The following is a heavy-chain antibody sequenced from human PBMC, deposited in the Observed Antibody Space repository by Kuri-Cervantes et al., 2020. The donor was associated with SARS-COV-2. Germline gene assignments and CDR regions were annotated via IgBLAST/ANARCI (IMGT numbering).Heavy chain of an antibody. CDR3: ANGAPMIVVVTYDAFDI. V-gene: IGHV3-23*01. J-gene: IGHJ3*02. D-gene: IGHD3-22*01. CDR1: GFTFSSYA. Sequence: GGSLRLSCAASGFTFSSYAMSWVRQAPGKGLEWVSAISGSGGSTYYADSVKGRFTISRDNSKNTLYLQMNSLGAEDTAVYYYANGAPMIVVVTYDAFDIWGQGTMVTVSS. CDR2: ISGSGGST.